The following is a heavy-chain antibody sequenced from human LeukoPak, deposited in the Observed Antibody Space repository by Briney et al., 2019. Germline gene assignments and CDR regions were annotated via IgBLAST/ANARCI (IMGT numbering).Heavy chain of an antibody. J-gene: IGHJ4*02. CDR3: ARDGYSGSDAL. Sequence: SETLSLTCTVSGGSISTYYWSWIRQPPGKGLEWIGYIYHSGSTNYNPSLKCRVTISVDTSQNQFYLKLSSVTAADTAVYYCARDGYSGSDALWGQGTLVTVSS. D-gene: IGHD5-12*01. V-gene: IGHV4-59*01. CDR2: IYHSGST. CDR1: GGSISTYY.